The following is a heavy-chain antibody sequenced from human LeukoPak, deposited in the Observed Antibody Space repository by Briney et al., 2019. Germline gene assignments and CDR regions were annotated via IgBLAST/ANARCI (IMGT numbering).Heavy chain of an antibody. D-gene: IGHD6-19*01. Sequence: GRSLRLSCAASGFTFDDYAMHWVRQAPGKGLEWVSGISWNSGSIGYADSVKGRFTISRDNAKNSLYLQMNSLRAEDTALYYCAKDKKSGYSSGWYLAFDIWGQGTMVTVSS. V-gene: IGHV3-9*01. CDR3: AKDKKSGYSSGWYLAFDI. CDR2: ISWNSGSI. CDR1: GFTFDDYA. J-gene: IGHJ3*02.